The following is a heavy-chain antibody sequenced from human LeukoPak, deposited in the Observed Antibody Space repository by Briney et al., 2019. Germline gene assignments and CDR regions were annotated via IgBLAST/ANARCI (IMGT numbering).Heavy chain of an antibody. J-gene: IGHJ5*02. CDR3: ARVTMIVVVNWFDP. CDR1: GGSFSGYY. Sequence: SETLSLTCAVYGGSFSGYYWSWIRQPPGMGLEWIGEINHSGSTNYNPSLKSRVTISVDTSKNQFSLKLSSVTAADTAVYYCARVTMIVVVNWFDPWGQGTLVTVSS. CDR2: INHSGST. D-gene: IGHD3-22*01. V-gene: IGHV4-34*01.